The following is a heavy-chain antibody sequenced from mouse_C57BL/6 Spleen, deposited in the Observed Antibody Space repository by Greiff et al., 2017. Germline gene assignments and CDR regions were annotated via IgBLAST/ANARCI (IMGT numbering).Heavy chain of an antibody. D-gene: IGHD3-3*01. CDR3: ARGAGASVDY. V-gene: IGHV5-17*01. Sequence: EVQLVESGGGLVKPGGSLKLSCAASGFTFSDYGMHWVRQAPEKGLEWVAYISSGSSTIYYADTVKGRFTISRDNAKNTLLLQMTSLRSEATAMYYGARGAGASVDYWGKGTTLTVSS. J-gene: IGHJ2*01. CDR1: GFTFSDYG. CDR2: ISSGSSTI.